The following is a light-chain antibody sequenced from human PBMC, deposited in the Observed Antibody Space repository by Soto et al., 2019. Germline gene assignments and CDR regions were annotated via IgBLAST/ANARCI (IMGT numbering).Light chain of an antibody. Sequence: EIVLTQSPGTLSLSPGERATLSCRASQSVSSSYLAWYQQKPGQAPRLLIYGASSRATGIPDRFSGSGSGTDFTLTISRLEPEDFALYYCQQYGSSPGFTFGPWTKVDIK. CDR2: GAS. CDR1: QSVSSSY. CDR3: QQYGSSPGFT. J-gene: IGKJ3*01. V-gene: IGKV3-20*01.